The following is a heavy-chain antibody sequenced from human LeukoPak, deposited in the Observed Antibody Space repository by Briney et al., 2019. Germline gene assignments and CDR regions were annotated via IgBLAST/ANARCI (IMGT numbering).Heavy chain of an antibody. CDR3: ARDGRYSSGWLGFDY. CDR1: GGSISSRTYY. J-gene: IGHJ4*02. CDR2: IYYSGST. Sequence: SETLSLTCTVSGGSISSRTYYWGWIRQSPGKGLEWIGSIYYSGSTYYNPSLKSRITISVDTSKNQFSLKLSSVTAADTAVYYCARDGRYSSGWLGFDYWGQGTLVTVSS. V-gene: IGHV4-39*07. D-gene: IGHD6-19*01.